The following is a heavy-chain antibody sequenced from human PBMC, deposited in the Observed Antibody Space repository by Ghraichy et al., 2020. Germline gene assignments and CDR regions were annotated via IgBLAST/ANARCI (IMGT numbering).Heavy chain of an antibody. J-gene: IGHJ4*02. D-gene: IGHD2-15*01. Sequence: GGSLRLSCAASGFTFSSYSMNWVRQAPGKGLEWVSSISSSSSYIYYADSVKGRFTISRDNAKNSLYLQMNSLRAEDTAVYYCARDLGDIVVVVAATPPDYWGQGTLVTVSS. CDR3: ARDLGDIVVVVAATPPDY. CDR1: GFTFSSYS. V-gene: IGHV3-21*01. CDR2: ISSSSSYI.